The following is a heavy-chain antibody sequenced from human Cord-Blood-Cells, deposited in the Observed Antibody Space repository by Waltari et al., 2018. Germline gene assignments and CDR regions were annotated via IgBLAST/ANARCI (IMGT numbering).Heavy chain of an antibody. CDR2: IKSKTDGGTT. D-gene: IGHD1-26*01. CDR3: TTYFSSGSYYFDY. J-gene: IGHJ4*02. V-gene: IGHV3-15*01. CDR1: GVTFSNAW. Sequence: EVQLVESGGGLVKPGGSLRLSCAASGVTFSNAWMSWVRQAPGKGLEWVGRIKSKTDGGTTDYAAPVKGRFTISRDDSKNTLYLQMNSLKTEDTAVYYCTTYFSSGSYYFDYWGQGTLVTVSS.